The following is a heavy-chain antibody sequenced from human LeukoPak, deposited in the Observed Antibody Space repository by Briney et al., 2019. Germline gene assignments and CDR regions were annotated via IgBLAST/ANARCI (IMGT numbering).Heavy chain of an antibody. J-gene: IGHJ4*02. CDR1: GFTFSSYW. Sequence: AGGSLRLSCAASGFTFSSYWMSWVRQAPGKGLEWVANIKQDGSEKYYVDSVKGRFTISRDNAKNSLYLQMNSLRAEDTAVYYCARDRGYYDSSGYPYYFDYWGQGTLVTVSS. V-gene: IGHV3-7*01. D-gene: IGHD3-22*01. CDR2: IKQDGSEK. CDR3: ARDRGYYDSSGYPYYFDY.